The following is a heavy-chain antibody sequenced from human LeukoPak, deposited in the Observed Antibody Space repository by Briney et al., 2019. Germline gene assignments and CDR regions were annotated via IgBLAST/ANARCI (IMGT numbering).Heavy chain of an antibody. CDR3: ARGGEGLVLVPPHFDY. D-gene: IGHD2-2*01. Sequence: PGGSLRLSCAASGFTVISNYMSWVRQAPGKGLEWVSVIYSGGSTYYADSVKGRFTISRDNSKNTLYLQMNSLRAEDTAVYYCARGGEGLVLVPPHFDYWGQGTLVTVSS. J-gene: IGHJ4*02. CDR1: GFTVISNY. V-gene: IGHV3-53*01. CDR2: IYSGGST.